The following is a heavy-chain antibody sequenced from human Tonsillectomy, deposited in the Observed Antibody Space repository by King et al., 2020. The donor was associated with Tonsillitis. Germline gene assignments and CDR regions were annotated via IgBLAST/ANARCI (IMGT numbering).Heavy chain of an antibody. D-gene: IGHD4-17*01. CDR2: ISYDGSNK. CDR3: AREGSRTVIVYYYYYMDV. V-gene: IGHV3-30*01. J-gene: IGHJ6*03. CDR1: GFTFSSYA. Sequence: VQLVESGGGVVQPGRSLRLSCAASGFTFSSYAMHWVRQAPGKGLEWVAVISYDGSNKYYADSVKGRFTISRDNSKNTLYLQMNSLRAEDTAVYYCAREGSRTVIVYYYYYMDVWGKGTTVTVSS.